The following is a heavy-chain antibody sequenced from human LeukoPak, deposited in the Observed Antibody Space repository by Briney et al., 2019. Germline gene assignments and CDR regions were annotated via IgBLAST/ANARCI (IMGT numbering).Heavy chain of an antibody. J-gene: IGHJ3*02. CDR3: AKDLGIVVAIDAFDI. V-gene: IGHV3-23*01. CDR1: GFTFSSYA. Sequence: GGSLRLSCAASGFTFSSYAMSWVRQAPGKGLEWVSAISGSGGSTYYADSVKGRFTISRDNSKDTLYLQMNSLRAEDTAVYYCAKDLGIVVAIDAFDIWGQGTMVTVSS. D-gene: IGHD2-15*01. CDR2: ISGSGGST.